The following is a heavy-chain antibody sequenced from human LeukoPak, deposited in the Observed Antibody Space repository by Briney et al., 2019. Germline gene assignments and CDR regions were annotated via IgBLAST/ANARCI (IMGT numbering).Heavy chain of an antibody. D-gene: IGHD5-12*01. V-gene: IGHV4-61*01. CDR2: IYYSGST. Sequence: SETLSLTCTVSGGSVSRGSYYWSWIRQSPGKGLEWIGYIYYSGSTNHNPSLKSRVTISLDTSKNQFSLKLSSVTAADTAVYYCARDLGGVATYYGMDVWGKGTTVTVSS. CDR1: GGSVSRGSYY. CDR3: ARDLGGVATYYGMDV. J-gene: IGHJ6*04.